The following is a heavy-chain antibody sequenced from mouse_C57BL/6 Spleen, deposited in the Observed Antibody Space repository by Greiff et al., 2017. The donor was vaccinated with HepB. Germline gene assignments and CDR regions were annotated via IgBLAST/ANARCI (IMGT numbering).Heavy chain of an antibody. CDR2: ISYDGSN. V-gene: IGHV3-6*01. CDR3: ARDDGNYYWYFDV. J-gene: IGHJ1*03. Sequence: DVQLQESGPGLVKPSQSLSLTCSVTGYSITSGYYWNWIRQFPGNKLEWMGYISYDGSNNYNPSLKNRISITRDTSKNQFFLKLNSVTTEDTATYYCARDDGNYYWYFDVWGTGTTVTVSS. CDR1: GYSITSGYY. D-gene: IGHD2-1*01.